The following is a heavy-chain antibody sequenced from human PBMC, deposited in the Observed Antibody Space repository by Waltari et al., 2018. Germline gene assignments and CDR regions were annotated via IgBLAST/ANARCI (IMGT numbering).Heavy chain of an antibody. J-gene: IGHJ4*02. CDR1: GFTVTSNY. Sequence: EVQLVETGGGLIQPGGSLRLSCAAYGFTVTSNYMRRVRPAPGKGLEWVSGIYSGGDTHYPDSVKGRFTISRANSNNTLYLQMNSLRADDTAVYYCARESEVSGWYVSWGQGTLVTVSS. CDR3: ARESEVSGWYVS. V-gene: IGHV3-53*02. CDR2: IYSGGDT. D-gene: IGHD6-19*01.